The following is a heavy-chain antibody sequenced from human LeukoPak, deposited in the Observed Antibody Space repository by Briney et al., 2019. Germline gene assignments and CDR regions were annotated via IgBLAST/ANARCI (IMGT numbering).Heavy chain of an antibody. CDR3: ARDLYYYGSGSDNFLYY. CDR2: INSGGST. J-gene: IGHJ4*02. D-gene: IGHD3-10*01. CDR1: GFTVSSNY. V-gene: IGHV3-53*01. Sequence: GGSLRLSCAASGFTVSSNYMNWVRQAPGQGLEWVSVINSGGSTHYTDSVKGRFTISRDNSKNTLYLQMNSLRAEDTAVYYCARDLYYYGSGSDNFLYYWGQGTLVTVSS.